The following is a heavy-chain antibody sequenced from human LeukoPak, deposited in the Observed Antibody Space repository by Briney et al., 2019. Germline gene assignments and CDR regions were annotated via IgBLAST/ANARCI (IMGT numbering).Heavy chain of an antibody. Sequence: GRSLRLSCAASGFTFSSYAMHWVRQAPGKGLEWVAVISYDGSNKYYADSVKGRFTISRDNSKNTLYLQMNSLRAEDTAVYYCASNRYYDFWSGLSDYYYYGMDVWGQGTTVTVS. CDR2: ISYDGSNK. CDR1: GFTFSSYA. J-gene: IGHJ6*02. CDR3: ASNRYYDFWSGLSDYYYYGMDV. V-gene: IGHV3-30-3*01. D-gene: IGHD3-3*01.